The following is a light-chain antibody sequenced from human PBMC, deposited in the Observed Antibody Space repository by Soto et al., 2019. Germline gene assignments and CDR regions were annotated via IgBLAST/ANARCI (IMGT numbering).Light chain of an antibody. CDR3: QHYNSYSEA. Sequence: EIVLTQSPGTLSVSPGDRVTLSCRASQSVDINLAWYQQRAGQAPRLLVYGASTKATDMPGRFSGRGSGTEFTLTISSLQPDDFATYYCQHYNSYSEAFGQGTKVDIK. V-gene: IGKV3-15*01. CDR2: GAS. CDR1: QSVDIN. J-gene: IGKJ1*01.